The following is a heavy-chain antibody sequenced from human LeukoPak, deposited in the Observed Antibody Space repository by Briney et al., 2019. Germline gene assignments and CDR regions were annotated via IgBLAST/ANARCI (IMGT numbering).Heavy chain of an antibody. Sequence: GGSLRLSCAASGFTFSDYYMSWIRQPPGKGLEWVSYISGSSGYTNYAASVEGRFTISRDNAKNSLFLEMNSLRAEDTAVYYCARGRMAVAGSYEYWGQGTLVTVSS. CDR1: GFTFSDYY. CDR3: ARGRMAVAGSYEY. CDR2: ISGSSGYT. V-gene: IGHV3-11*05. J-gene: IGHJ4*02. D-gene: IGHD6-19*01.